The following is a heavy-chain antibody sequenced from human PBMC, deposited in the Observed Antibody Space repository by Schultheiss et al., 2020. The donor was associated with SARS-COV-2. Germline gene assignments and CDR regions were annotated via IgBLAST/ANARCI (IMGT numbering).Heavy chain of an antibody. CDR3: ARGAYYDSSGYYSTPMYYYYGMDV. V-gene: IGHV4-38-2*02. CDR2: IHYSGST. J-gene: IGHJ6*02. D-gene: IGHD3-22*01. Sequence: SETLSLTCTVSDNSISTGYYWGWVRQPPGKGLEWIGSIHYSGSTYYNPSLKSRVTISVDTSKNQFSLKLSSVTAADTAVYYCARGAYYDSSGYYSTPMYYYYGMDVWGQGTTVTVSS. CDR1: DNSISTGYY.